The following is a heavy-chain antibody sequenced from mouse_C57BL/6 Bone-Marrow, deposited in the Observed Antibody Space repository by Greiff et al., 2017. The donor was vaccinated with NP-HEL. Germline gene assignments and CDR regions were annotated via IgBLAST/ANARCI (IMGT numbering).Heavy chain of an antibody. CDR2: FYPGSGSI. CDR1: GYTFTEYT. D-gene: IGHD1-1*01. Sequence: VKLQESGAELVKPGASVKLSCKASGYTFTEYTIHWVKQRSGQGLEWIGWFYPGSGSIKYNEKFKDKATLTADKSSSTVYMELSRLTSEDSAVYFCARHEEGGAVVATDYAMDYWGQGTSVTVSS. CDR3: ARHEEGGAVVATDYAMDY. J-gene: IGHJ4*01. V-gene: IGHV1-62-2*01.